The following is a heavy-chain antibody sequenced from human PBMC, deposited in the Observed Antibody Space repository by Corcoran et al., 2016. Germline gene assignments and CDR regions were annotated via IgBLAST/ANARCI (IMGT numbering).Heavy chain of an antibody. CDR1: GGTFSSYA. CDR2: IIPIFGTA. J-gene: IGHJ5*02. V-gene: IGHV1-69*06. D-gene: IGHD3-3*01. Sequence: QVQLVQSGAEVKKPGSSVKVSCKASGGTFSSYAISWVRQAPGQGLEWMGGIIPIFGTANYAQKFQGRVTITADKSTSTAYMELSSLRSEDTAVYYCARRVVLRFLDSGDNWFDPWGQGTLVTVSS. CDR3: ARRVVLRFLDSGDNWFDP.